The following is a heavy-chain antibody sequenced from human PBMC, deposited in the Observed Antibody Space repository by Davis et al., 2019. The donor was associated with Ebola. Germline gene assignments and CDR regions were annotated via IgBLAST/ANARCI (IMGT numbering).Heavy chain of an antibody. J-gene: IGHJ4*02. Sequence: PSETLSLTCTLSGDSITSHFWNWIRQPPGKGLEWIADISSGGTTKYNPSLESRGTVSRDTSKNQFSLKLSSVTAADTAVYYCARKYYDFWSGYSTYFDYWGQGTLVTVSS. CDR3: ARKYYDFWSGYSTYFDY. CDR2: ISSGGTT. D-gene: IGHD3-3*01. V-gene: IGHV4-4*09. CDR1: GDSITSHF.